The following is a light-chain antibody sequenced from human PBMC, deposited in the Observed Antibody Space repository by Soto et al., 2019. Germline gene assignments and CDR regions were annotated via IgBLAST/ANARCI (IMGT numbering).Light chain of an antibody. J-gene: IGKJ4*01. V-gene: IGKV1-39*01. CDR2: GAS. CDR1: RTINTY. Sequence: DVRMTQSPSSLSASVGDTITITCRASRTINTYLNWFQQKPGEPPRLLIYGASTLHDGVPSRFSGSGSGADFALTISGLQPEDFASYHCQQKYRDISFGGVTKVDIK. CDR3: QQKYRDIS.